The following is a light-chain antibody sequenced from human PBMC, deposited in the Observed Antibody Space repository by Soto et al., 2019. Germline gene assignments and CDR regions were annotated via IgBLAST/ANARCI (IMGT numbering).Light chain of an antibody. CDR1: SSNIGSNY. CDR3: SSCDGSLSGYV. J-gene: IGLJ1*01. V-gene: IGLV1-47*02. Sequence: QSVLTQPPSASATPRQGVTISCSGSSSNIGSNYVYWYQQLPGTAPKLLIYNNTQRPSGVPDRFSASKSGTSASLAIRGLRSDDEDEYYCSSCDGSLSGYVFGAGTKLTVL. CDR2: NNT.